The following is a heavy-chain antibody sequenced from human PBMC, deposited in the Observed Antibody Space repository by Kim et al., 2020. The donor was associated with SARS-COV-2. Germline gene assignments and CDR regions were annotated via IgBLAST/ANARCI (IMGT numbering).Heavy chain of an antibody. J-gene: IGHJ4*02. CDR3: ATTRGS. CDR2: INHSGRP. D-gene: IGHD5-12*01. Sequence: SETLSLTCAVSDGAISGYYWNWIRQPPGKGLEWIGEINHSGRPNYNPPLKSRVTISMDTPKNQFPLKLTSVTAADTAVYYCATTRGSWGQGTLVTVSS. CDR1: DGAISGYY. V-gene: IGHV4-34*01.